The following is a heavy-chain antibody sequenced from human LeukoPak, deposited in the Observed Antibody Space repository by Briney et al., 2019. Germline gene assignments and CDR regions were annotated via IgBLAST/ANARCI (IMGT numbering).Heavy chain of an antibody. D-gene: IGHD2-2*01. CDR1: GYTFTGYY. V-gene: IGHV1-2*02. CDR3: ARAMVYQRNNWFDP. CDR2: INPNSGGT. Sequence: ASVKVSCKASGYTFTGYYMHWVRQAPGQGLEWMGWINPNSGGTNYAQKFQGRVTMTRDTSISTAYMELSRLRSDDTAVYYCARAMVYQRNNWFDPWGQGTLVTVSS. J-gene: IGHJ5*02.